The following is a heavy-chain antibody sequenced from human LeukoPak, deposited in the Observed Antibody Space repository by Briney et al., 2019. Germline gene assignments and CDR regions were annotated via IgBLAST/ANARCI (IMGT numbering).Heavy chain of an antibody. CDR2: IYYCGRP. V-gene: IGHV4-59*13. Sequence: SETLSLTCSVPGGPLCSYHWSWIPQPPGRGLERIGYIYYCGRPRYNPPLKSRVNISVDTSKNQFSLRLSSVTAAETAVYYCARGQKYRSGYTVTELGSGYFDYWGQGPLVTVSS. CDR3: ARGQKYRSGYTVTELGSGYFDY. CDR1: GGPLCSYH. D-gene: IGHD5-18*01. J-gene: IGHJ4*02.